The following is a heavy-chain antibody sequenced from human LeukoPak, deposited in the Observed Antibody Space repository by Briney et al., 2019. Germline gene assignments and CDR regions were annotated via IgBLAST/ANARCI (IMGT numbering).Heavy chain of an antibody. V-gene: IGHV3-23*01. CDR3: AKGIYSGYEYYFDF. D-gene: IGHD5-12*01. CDR1: GFTFSNYA. Sequence: PGGSLRLSCEASGFTFSNYAMSWVRQAPGKGLEWVSGISASGGTIYYADSVKGRFTISRDNSKNTLYLRMHSLRVKHTAVYYCAKGIYSGYEYYFDFWGQGTLVTVS. J-gene: IGHJ4*02. CDR2: ISASGGTI.